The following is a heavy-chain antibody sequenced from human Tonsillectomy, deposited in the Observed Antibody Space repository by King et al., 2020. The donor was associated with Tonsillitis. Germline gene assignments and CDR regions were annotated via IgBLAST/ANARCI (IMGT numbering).Heavy chain of an antibody. CDR1: GGSISNYY. V-gene: IGHV4-59*01. CDR2: ISDRGYT. J-gene: IGHJ5*02. CDR3: ARDTHCTGPTCDVYEDWFDP. Sequence: QLQESGPGLVKPSETLSLTCTVSGGSISNYYWSWVRQAPGRGLEWIGYISDRGYTNYNPPLKRRVSISGDTSKNQFSLKLSSVTAADTAVYYCARDTHCTGPTCDVYEDWFDPWGQGTLVTVSS. D-gene: IGHD2-8*02.